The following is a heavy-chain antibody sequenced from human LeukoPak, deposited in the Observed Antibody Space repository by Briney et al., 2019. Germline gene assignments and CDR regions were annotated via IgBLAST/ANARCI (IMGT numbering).Heavy chain of an antibody. CDR1: GGSISPFY. J-gene: IGHJ3*02. CDR2: IYYTGGT. CDR3: ARERKVVANTGVFDM. Sequence: PSETLSLTCTVSGGSISPFYWNWIRQPPGKGLEWIGYIYYTGGTSYSPSLNSRAIISVDTSKNQISLKLNSVTAADTAAYYCARERKVVANTGVFDMWAKETRVPV. D-gene: IGHD2-15*01. V-gene: IGHV4-59*12.